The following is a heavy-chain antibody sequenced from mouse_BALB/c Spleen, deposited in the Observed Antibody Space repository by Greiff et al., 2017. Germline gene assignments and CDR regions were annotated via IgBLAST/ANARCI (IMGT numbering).Heavy chain of an antibody. CDR3: ASSLLRLRAY. CDR2: ISSGGSYT. J-gene: IGHJ3*01. V-gene: IGHV5-9-4*01. Sequence: EVQVVESGGGLVKPGGSLKLSCAASGFTFSSYAMSWVRQSPEKRLEWVAEISSGGSYTYYPDTVTGRFTISRDNAKNTLYLEMSSLRSEDTAMYYCASSLLRLRAYWGQGTLVTVSA. D-gene: IGHD1-2*01. CDR1: GFTFSSYA.